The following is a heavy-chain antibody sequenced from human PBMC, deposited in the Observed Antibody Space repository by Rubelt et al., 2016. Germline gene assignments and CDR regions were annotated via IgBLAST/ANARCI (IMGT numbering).Heavy chain of an antibody. J-gene: IGHJ4*02. CDR1: SGSISSYS. CDR2: ISNSGST. CDR3: ARHASGANSYYDY. Sequence: QVQLQESGPGLVKPSQTLSLTCTVSSGSISSYSWSWIRQPPGKGLEWIGYISNSGSTSYNPSLKSRVTISLDTSKNQFSLKLISVTAADTAVYYCARHASGANSYYDYWGQGTLVTVSS. V-gene: IGHV4-59*08. D-gene: IGHD4-11*01.